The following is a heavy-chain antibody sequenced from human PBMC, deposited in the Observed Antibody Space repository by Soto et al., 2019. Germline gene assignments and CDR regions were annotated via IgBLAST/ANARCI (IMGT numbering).Heavy chain of an antibody. Sequence: ASVKVSCKASGYTFTDYYMHWVRQAPGQGLEWMGWINPNSGGTNYAQKFQGRVTMTRDTSISTAYMELSRLRSDDTAVYCCARVNVVLVVATREYYFDYWGQGTLVTVSS. J-gene: IGHJ4*02. V-gene: IGHV1-2*02. CDR1: GYTFTDYY. CDR2: INPNSGGT. D-gene: IGHD2-15*01. CDR3: ARVNVVLVVATREYYFDY.